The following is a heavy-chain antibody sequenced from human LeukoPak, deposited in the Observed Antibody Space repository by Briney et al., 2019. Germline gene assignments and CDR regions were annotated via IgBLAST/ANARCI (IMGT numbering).Heavy chain of an antibody. V-gene: IGHV3-30*01. CDR3: ARRPPSMAGLDY. D-gene: IGHD6-19*01. Sequence: GGSLRLSCAASGFTLSTCNMHWVRQAPGKGLEWVAVVSKDGTNKFYADSVRGRFTISRDNSKNTLYLQMNSLRGEDTAVYYCARRPPSMAGLDYWGQGTLVTVSS. CDR1: GFTLSTCN. J-gene: IGHJ4*02. CDR2: VSKDGTNK.